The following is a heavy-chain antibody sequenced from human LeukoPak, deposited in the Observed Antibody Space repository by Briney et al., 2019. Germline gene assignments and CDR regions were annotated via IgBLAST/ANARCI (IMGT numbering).Heavy chain of an antibody. CDR1: GGSITTTNF. CDR3: ATDNSYGSGSYYT. Sequence: SETLSLTCGVSGGSITTTNFWSWVRQPPGGGLEWIGEISLRGRTQYNPSLKSRVTISVDTSKNQFSLKLSSVTAADTAVYYCATDNSYGSGSYYTWGQGTLVTVSS. V-gene: IGHV4-4*02. CDR2: ISLRGRT. D-gene: IGHD3-10*01. J-gene: IGHJ4*02.